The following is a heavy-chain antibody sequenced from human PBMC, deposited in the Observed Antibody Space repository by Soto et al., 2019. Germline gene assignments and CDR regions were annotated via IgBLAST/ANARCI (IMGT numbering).Heavy chain of an antibody. CDR2: ISYDGSNK. CDR1: GFTFSSYA. J-gene: IGHJ4*02. V-gene: IGHV3-30-3*01. Sequence: QVQLVESGGGVVQPGRSLRLSCAASGFTFSSYAMHWVRQAQGKGLEWVAVISYDGSNKYYADSVKGRFTISRDNSKNTLYLQMNSLRAEDTAVYYCATPPGGVGAEDYYFDYWGQGTLVNVSS. CDR3: ATPPGGVGAEDYYFDY. D-gene: IGHD1-26*01.